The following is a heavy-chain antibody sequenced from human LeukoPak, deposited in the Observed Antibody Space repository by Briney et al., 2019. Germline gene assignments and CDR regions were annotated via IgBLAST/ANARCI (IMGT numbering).Heavy chain of an antibody. CDR3: ARGIAAPPGYFDY. J-gene: IGHJ4*02. D-gene: IGHD6-13*01. V-gene: IGHV1-69*04. CDR2: IIPIFGIA. CDR1: GGTFSSYA. Sequence: ASAKVSCKASGGTFSSYAISWVRQAPGQGLEWMGRIIPIFGIANYAQKFQGRVTITADKSTSTAYMELSSLRSEDTAVYYCARGIAAPPGYFDYWGQGTLVTVSS.